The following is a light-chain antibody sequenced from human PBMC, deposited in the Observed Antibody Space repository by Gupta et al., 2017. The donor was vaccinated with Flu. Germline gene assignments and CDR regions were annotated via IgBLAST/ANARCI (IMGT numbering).Light chain of an antibody. J-gene: IGLJ1*01. Sequence: QSALTQPASVSGSPEQSITISCTGTTSDIGYTNYVSWYQHHPGKAPKLMIYEVNNRPSGVAHRFSGSKSGNTASLTISGLQTEDEADYYCCSYSYSSTYVFGTGTYVTVL. CDR3: CSYSYSSTYV. CDR2: EVN. V-gene: IGLV2-14*01. CDR1: TSDIGYTNY.